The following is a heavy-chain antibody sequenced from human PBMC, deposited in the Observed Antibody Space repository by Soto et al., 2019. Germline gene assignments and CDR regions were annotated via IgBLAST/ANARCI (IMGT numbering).Heavy chain of an antibody. CDR1: GFTFNTYW. J-gene: IGHJ3*01. CDR3: ARDIPYCTNGVCYLQGAFDL. Sequence: GSLRLSCEASGFTFNTYWMSWVRQAPGKGLEWVANIKQDGSEKYYVDSLKGRFTISRDNAKNSLYLQMNRLRAKDTAVYYCARDIPYCTNGVCYLQGAFDLWGQGTLVPVSS. D-gene: IGHD2-8*01. V-gene: IGHV3-7*01. CDR2: IKQDGSEK.